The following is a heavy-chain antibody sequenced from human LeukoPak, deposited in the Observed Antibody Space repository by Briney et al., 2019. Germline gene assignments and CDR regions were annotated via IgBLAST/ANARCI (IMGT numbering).Heavy chain of an antibody. Sequence: SETLSLTCTVSGGSISSYYWSWIRQPAGKGLEWIGRIYTSGSTNYNPSLKSRVTMSVDTSKNQFSLKLSSVTAADTAVYYCARVAGPAAIYYYYMDVWGKGTTVTVSS. CDR1: GGSISSYY. CDR2: IYTSGST. J-gene: IGHJ6*03. V-gene: IGHV4-4*07. D-gene: IGHD2-2*01. CDR3: ARVAGPAAIYYYYMDV.